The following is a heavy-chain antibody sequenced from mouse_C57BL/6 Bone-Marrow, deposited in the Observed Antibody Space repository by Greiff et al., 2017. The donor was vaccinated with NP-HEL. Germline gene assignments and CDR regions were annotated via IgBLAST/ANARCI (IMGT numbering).Heavy chain of an antibody. J-gene: IGHJ4*01. V-gene: IGHV3-6*01. CDR2: ISYDGSN. D-gene: IGHD1-1*01. CDR3: ARDYSRIAMDY. CDR1: GYSITSGYY. Sequence: EVQLVESGPGLVKPSQSLSLTCSVTGYSITSGYYWNWIRQFPGNKLEWMGYISYDGSNNYNPSLKNRISITRDTSKNQFFLKLNSVTTEDTATYYCARDYSRIAMDYWGQGTSVTVSS.